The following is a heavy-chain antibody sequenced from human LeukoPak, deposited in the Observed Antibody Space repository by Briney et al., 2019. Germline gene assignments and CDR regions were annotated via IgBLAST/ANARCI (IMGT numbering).Heavy chain of an antibody. CDR2: INSDGSST. Sequence: PGGSLRLSCAASGFTFSSYWMHWVRHAPGKGLVWVSRINSDGSSTSYADSVKGRFTISRDNAKNSLYLQMNSLRAEDTAVYYCARDPRHRAYGWCDYWGQGTLVTVSS. D-gene: IGHD3-10*01. CDR1: GFTFSSYW. CDR3: ARDPRHRAYGWCDY. J-gene: IGHJ4*02. V-gene: IGHV3-74*01.